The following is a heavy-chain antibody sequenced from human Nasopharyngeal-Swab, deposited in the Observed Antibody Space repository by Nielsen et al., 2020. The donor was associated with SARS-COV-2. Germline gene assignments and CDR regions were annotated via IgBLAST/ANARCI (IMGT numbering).Heavy chain of an antibody. J-gene: IGHJ4*02. CDR1: GFSFSTTD. CDR2: TSYDESHK. CDR3: ARDPILGPPDYFDY. Sequence: GESLKISCAASGFSFSTTDMHWVRQAPGKGLEWVAVTSYDESHKYYAGSVHGRFTIPRDNSKNTLYLQMYSLTTEDTAVYFCARDPILGPPDYFDYWGRGTLVIVSS. V-gene: IGHV3-30*03. D-gene: IGHD1-14*01.